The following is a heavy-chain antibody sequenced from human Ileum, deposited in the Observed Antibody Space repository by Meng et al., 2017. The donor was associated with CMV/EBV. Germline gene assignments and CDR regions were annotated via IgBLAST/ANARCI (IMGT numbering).Heavy chain of an antibody. Sequence: QLQLKESGPGLVKPSETLSLICSVSGVLISSSSDGWGWIRQSPGKGLGWIGSIYYRGSTYYNPSLKSRVTISVDTSNNQFSLNLESVTAADTATYYCARDRNWGSWFDPWGQGTLVTVSS. CDR2: IYYRGST. V-gene: IGHV4-39*07. CDR3: ARDRNWGSWFDP. CDR1: GVLISSSSDG. J-gene: IGHJ5*02. D-gene: IGHD7-27*01.